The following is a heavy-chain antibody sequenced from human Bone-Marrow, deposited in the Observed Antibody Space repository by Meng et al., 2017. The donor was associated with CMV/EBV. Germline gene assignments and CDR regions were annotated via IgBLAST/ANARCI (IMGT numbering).Heavy chain of an antibody. CDR1: GFTFRSYG. D-gene: IGHD2/OR15-2a*01. CDR3: VNRFDS. Sequence: GESLKISCAGSGFTFRSYGMSWVRQAPGRGLEWISYISATGDTIHYADSVKGRFTVSRDNTKNSLYLQMNSLRADDTAVYYCVNRFDSWGQGTMVTVSS. V-gene: IGHV3-48*04. J-gene: IGHJ3*02. CDR2: ISATGDTI.